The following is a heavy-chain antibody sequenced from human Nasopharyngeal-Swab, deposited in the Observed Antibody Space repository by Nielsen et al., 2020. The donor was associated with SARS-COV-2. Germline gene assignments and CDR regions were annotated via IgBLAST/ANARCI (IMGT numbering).Heavy chain of an antibody. V-gene: IGHV4-31*03. CDR3: ARGSGSYNYYYGMDV. D-gene: IGHD3-10*01. Sequence: SETLSLTCTVSGGSINSGGYYWSWIRQHPGNGLEWIGYIYYSGSTYYNPSLMSRVTISVDRSKNQFSLKLSSVTAADTAVYYCARGSGSYNYYYGMDVWGQGTTVTVSS. J-gene: IGHJ6*02. CDR2: IYYSGST. CDR1: GGSINSGGYY.